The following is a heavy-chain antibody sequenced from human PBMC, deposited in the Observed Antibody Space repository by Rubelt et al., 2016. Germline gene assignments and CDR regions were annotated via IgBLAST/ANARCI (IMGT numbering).Heavy chain of an antibody. J-gene: IGHJ5*02. D-gene: IGHD6-13*01. V-gene: IGHV4-34*01. Sequence: QVQLQQWGAGLLKPSETLSLTCAVYGGSFSGYYWSWIRQPPGKGLEWIGEINHSGSTNYNPSLKGRVTISVDTSKNQFSLKRSSVTAADTAVYYCARGEQQLVQSNWFDPWGQGTLVTVSS. CDR1: GGSFSGYY. CDR3: ARGEQQLVQSNWFDP. CDR2: INHSGST.